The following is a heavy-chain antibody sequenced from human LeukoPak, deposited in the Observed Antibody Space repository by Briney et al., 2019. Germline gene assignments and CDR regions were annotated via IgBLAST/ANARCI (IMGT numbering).Heavy chain of an antibody. CDR2: ITSSSSTI. CDR1: GFTFNTCT. V-gene: IGHV3-48*02. CDR3: TRDPNALDY. J-gene: IGHJ4*02. Sequence: GGSLRLSCAASGFTFNTCTMNWVRQAPGKGLEWISYITSSSSTIHYADSVRGRFTISRDNAKNSLYLQMNSLRDEDTAVYYCTRDPNALDYWGQGTLVTVSS.